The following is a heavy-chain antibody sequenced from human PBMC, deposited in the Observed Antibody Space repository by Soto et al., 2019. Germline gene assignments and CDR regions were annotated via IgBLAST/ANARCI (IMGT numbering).Heavy chain of an antibody. V-gene: IGHV4-4*02. Sequence: SETLSLTCDVSGDSISSINWWIWVRQPPGKGLQWIGEVYHTGTTNSNPSLKSRVTISVDKSQNHFSLNLTSVTAADTAVYYCARSYGFSAISLLDTWGQGALVTVSS. J-gene: IGHJ5*01. CDR3: ARSYGFSAISLLDT. CDR2: VYHTGTT. CDR1: GDSISSINW. D-gene: IGHD2-2*02.